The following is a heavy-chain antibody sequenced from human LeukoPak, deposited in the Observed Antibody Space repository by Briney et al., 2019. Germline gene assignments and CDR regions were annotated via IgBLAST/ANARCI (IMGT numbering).Heavy chain of an antibody. V-gene: IGHV5-51*01. CDR3: ARQGDGYNRPFDY. CDR2: IYPGDSDT. CDR1: GYSFTSYW. Sequence: GESLKISCKGPGYSFTSYWIGWVRQMPGKGLEWMGIIYPGDSDTTYSPSFQGQVTISADKSTSTAYLQWSSLKASDTAVYYCARQGDGYNRPFDYWGQGTLVTVSS. D-gene: IGHD5-24*01. J-gene: IGHJ4*02.